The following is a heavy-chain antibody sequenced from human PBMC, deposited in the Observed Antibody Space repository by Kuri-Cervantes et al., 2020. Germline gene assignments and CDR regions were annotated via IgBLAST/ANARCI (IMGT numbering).Heavy chain of an antibody. V-gene: IGHV3-48*01. Sequence: ETLSLTCAASGFTFSSYSMNWVRQTPGKGLEWLSYISSSGSTIYYADSVKGRFTISRDNAKNSLYLQMNSLRAEDTAVYYCATGNPTVTSYYYYYYIDVWGKGTTVTVSS. J-gene: IGHJ6*03. CDR2: ISSSGSTI. CDR1: GFTFSSYS. D-gene: IGHD4-17*01. CDR3: ATGNPTVTSYYYYYYIDV.